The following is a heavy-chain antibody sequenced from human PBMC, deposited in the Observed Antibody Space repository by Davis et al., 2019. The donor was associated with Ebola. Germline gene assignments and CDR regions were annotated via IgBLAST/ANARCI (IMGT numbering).Heavy chain of an antibody. CDR2: INLSSGGT. J-gene: IGHJ5*02. CDR1: GYSFTGYY. Sequence: ASVKVSCKASGYSFTGYYMHWVRQAPGQGLEWMGWINLSSGGTKYVQKFQGRVTLTRDTSISTAFMELSGLTSDDTADYYCARDLTGITCCSWGQGTLVTVSS. V-gene: IGHV1-2*02. D-gene: IGHD2-2*01. CDR3: ARDLTGITCCS.